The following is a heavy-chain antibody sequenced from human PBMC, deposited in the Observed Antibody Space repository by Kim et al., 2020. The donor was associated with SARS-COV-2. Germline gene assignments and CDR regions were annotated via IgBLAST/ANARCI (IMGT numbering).Heavy chain of an antibody. J-gene: IGHJ4*02. D-gene: IGHD6-13*01. CDR3: AKEGAAGSALDY. V-gene: IGHV3-43D*03. Sequence: YYAESVKGRFTISRDNSKNSLYLQMNSLRAEDTALYYCAKEGAAGSALDYWGQGTLVTVSS.